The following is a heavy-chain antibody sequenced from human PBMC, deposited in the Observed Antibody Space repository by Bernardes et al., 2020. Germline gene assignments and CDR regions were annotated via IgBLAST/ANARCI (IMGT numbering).Heavy chain of an antibody. CDR1: GFAFSSYA. CDR2: IRGSVGNT. CDR3: APLHCSGGNCDY. Sequence: GGSLRLSCAAFGFAFSSYAMTWVRLAPGKGLECVSVIRGSVGNTYYADSVKGRFTISRDSSKNTLYLQMNSLRAEDTAVYYCAPLHCSGGNCDYWGQGTLVTVSS. V-gene: IGHV3-23*01. J-gene: IGHJ4*02. D-gene: IGHD2-15*01.